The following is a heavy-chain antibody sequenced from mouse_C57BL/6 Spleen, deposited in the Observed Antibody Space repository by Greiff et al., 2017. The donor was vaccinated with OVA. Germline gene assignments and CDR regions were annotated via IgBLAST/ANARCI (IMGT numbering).Heavy chain of an antibody. Sequence: ESGPGLVKPSQSLSLTCSVTGYSITSGYYWNWIRQFPGNKLEWMGYISYDGSNNYNPSLKNRISITRDTSKNQFFLKLNSVTTEDTATYYCARGDYDCYYDYFDYWGQGTTLTVSS. D-gene: IGHD2-3*01. V-gene: IGHV3-6*01. CDR3: ARGDYDCYYDYFDY. J-gene: IGHJ2*01. CDR2: ISYDGSN. CDR1: GYSITSGYY.